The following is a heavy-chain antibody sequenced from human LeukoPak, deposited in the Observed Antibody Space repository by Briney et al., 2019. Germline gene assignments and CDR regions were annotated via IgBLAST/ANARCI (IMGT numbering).Heavy chain of an antibody. CDR3: ARGRSYHYMDV. Sequence: PGGSLRLSCAASGFTFDDYAMHWVRQVPGKGLEWGSGISWNSVSIGYADSVKGRFTISRDNVKNSLYLQMNSLRAEDMAFYYCARGRSYHYMDVWRKGTTVTVSS. J-gene: IGHJ6*03. CDR2: ISWNSVSI. V-gene: IGHV3-9*03. D-gene: IGHD2-15*01. CDR1: GFTFDDYA.